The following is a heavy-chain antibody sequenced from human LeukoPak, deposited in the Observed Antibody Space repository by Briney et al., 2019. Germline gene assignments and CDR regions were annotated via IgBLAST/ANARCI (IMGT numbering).Heavy chain of an antibody. CDR2: INSDGSST. V-gene: IGHV3-74*01. D-gene: IGHD3-22*01. CDR1: GFTFSSYW. CDR3: AREQIPDYDSSGPTFDP. J-gene: IGHJ5*02. Sequence: GRSLRLSCAASGFTFSSYWMHWVRQAPGKGLVWVSRINSDGSSTSYADSVKGRFTISRDNAKNTLYLQMNSLRAEDTAVYYCAREQIPDYDSSGPTFDPWGQGTLVTVSS.